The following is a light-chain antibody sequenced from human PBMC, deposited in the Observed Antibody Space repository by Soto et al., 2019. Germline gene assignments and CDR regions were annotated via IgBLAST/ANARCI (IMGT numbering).Light chain of an antibody. CDR1: QSLLHSNGYNY. Sequence: DIVMTQSPLSLPVTPGEPASISWRSSQSLLHSNGYNYLDWYLQKPGQSPQLLIYLGSNRASGVPDRFSGSGSGTDLTLKISRVEAEDVGVYYCMQALQTLSITFGQGTRLEIK. CDR2: LGS. V-gene: IGKV2-28*01. CDR3: MQALQTLSIT. J-gene: IGKJ5*01.